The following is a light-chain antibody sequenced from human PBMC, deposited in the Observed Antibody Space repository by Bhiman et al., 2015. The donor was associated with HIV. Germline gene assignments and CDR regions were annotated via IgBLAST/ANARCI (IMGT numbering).Light chain of an antibody. CDR2: GNT. Sequence: QSVLTQPPSVSGAPGQRVTISCTGISSNIGAGYDVHWYQQLPGTAPKLLIYGNTNRPSGVSNRFSGSKSGNTASLTISGLQAEDEADYSCSSYTTSSTWVFGGGTTLTVL. CDR1: SSNIGAGYD. V-gene: IGLV1-40*01. CDR3: SSYTTSSTWV. J-gene: IGLJ3*02.